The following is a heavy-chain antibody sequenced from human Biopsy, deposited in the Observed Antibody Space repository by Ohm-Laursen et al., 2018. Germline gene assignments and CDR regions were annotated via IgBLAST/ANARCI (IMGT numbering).Heavy chain of an antibody. CDR1: GGTYSGYY. D-gene: IGHD2-2*01. V-gene: IGHV4-34*01. CDR2: VHHDGRA. CDR3: ARFIVPSLHCSNGVCPIRWFDP. J-gene: IGHJ5*02. Sequence: PGTLSLTCAVYGGTYSGYYWSWIRQPPGKGLEWIGEVHHDGRANYNPSLKSRVTISGDMSKKQFSLKLSGVTAADTAVYYCARFIVPSLHCSNGVCPIRWFDPWGHGTLVTVSS.